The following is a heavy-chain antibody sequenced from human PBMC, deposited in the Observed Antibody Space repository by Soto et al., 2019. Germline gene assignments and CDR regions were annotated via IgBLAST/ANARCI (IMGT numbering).Heavy chain of an antibody. CDR1: GFTVSSNY. Sequence: HPGGSLRLSCAASGFTVSSNYMSWVRQAPGKGLEWVSVIYSGGSTYYADSVKGRFTISRDNSKNTLYLQMNSLRAEDTAVYYCANYFQGAFDIWGQGTMVTVSS. J-gene: IGHJ3*02. D-gene: IGHD3-10*01. CDR2: IYSGGST. CDR3: ANYFQGAFDI. V-gene: IGHV3-66*01.